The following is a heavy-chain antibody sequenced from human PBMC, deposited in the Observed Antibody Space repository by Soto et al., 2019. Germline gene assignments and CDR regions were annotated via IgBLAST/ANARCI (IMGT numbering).Heavy chain of an antibody. V-gene: IGHV3-53*01. J-gene: IGHJ6*02. CDR3: TRAEAGSYYYYGMDV. CDR1: GFTVSSNY. Sequence: PGGSLRLSCAASGFTVSSNYMSWVRQAPGKGLEWVSVIYSGGSTDYADSVKGRFTISRDNSKNTLYLQMNSLRAEDTAVYYCTRAEAGSYYYYGMDVWGQGTTVTVSS. D-gene: IGHD6-13*01. CDR2: IYSGGST.